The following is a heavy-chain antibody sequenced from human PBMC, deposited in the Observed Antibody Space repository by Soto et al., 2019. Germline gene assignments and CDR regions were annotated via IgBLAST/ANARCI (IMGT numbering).Heavy chain of an antibody. CDR2: VKQDGSEK. J-gene: IGHJ4*02. CDR3: ARGSGESCYGYCYFDN. Sequence: EVQLVESGGGLVQPGGSLRLSCAASGFTFNNYWMTLVRQAPGKGLEWVANVKQDGSEKYHVNSVQGRFTISRDNAKNSLYLQMNSLRVEDTAVYYCARGSGESCYGYCYFDNWGQGTLVTVSS. D-gene: IGHD2-15*01. CDR1: GFTFNNYW. V-gene: IGHV3-7*01.